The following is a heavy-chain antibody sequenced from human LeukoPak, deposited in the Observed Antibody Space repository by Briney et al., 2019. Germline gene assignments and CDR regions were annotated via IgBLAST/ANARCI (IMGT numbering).Heavy chain of an antibody. CDR2: IYYSGST. CDR1: GGSISSYY. V-gene: IGHV4-59*08. D-gene: IGHD3-3*01. Sequence: SETLSLTCTVSGGSISSYYWSWIRQPPGKGLEWIGYIYYSGSTNYNPSLKSRVAISVDTSKNQFSLKLSSVTAADTAVYYCARLLRESWFDPWGQGTLVTVSS. J-gene: IGHJ5*02. CDR3: ARLLRESWFDP.